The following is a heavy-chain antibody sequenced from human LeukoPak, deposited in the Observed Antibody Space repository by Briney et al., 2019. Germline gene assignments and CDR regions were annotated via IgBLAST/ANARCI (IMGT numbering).Heavy chain of an antibody. Sequence: GGSLRLSCAASGFTLRSYWMSWLRQAPGKGPEWVANIRQDGSEKYYMDSVKGRFTISRDNAKKSLYLQMNSLRADDTAMYYCARDFSAQVPVTIHDNWFDPWGQGTLVIVSS. CDR2: IRQDGSEK. CDR1: GFTLRSYW. J-gene: IGHJ5*02. CDR3: ARDFSAQVPVTIHDNWFDP. V-gene: IGHV3-7*01. D-gene: IGHD2-2*01.